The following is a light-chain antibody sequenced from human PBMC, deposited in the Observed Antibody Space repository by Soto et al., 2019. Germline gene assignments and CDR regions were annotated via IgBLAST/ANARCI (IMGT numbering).Light chain of an antibody. CDR1: QSLIHSDGSTY. J-gene: IGKJ1*01. CDR2: EGY. Sequence: DVVMTQSPLSLPVTLGQPASISCTSSQSLIHSDGSTYLSWFQQRPGQSPRSLIYEGYDRDSGVPDKFSGSGSGTDFTLKISRVEAEDVGVYYCMQGTHWPWTFGQGTEVEIK. V-gene: IGKV2-30*02. CDR3: MQGTHWPWT.